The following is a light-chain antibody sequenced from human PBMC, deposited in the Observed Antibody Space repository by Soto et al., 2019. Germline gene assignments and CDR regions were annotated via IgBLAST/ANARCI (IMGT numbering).Light chain of an antibody. CDR2: DAS. Sequence: DIQMTQSPSTLSASVGDRVTITCRASQSFNSWLAWYQQKPGKAPKLLIYDASTLESGVPSRFSGSGSGTEFTLTISSLQPDEFVTHYCQQYNTYWTFGQGTKVDIK. V-gene: IGKV1-5*01. CDR1: QSFNSW. CDR3: QQYNTYWT. J-gene: IGKJ1*01.